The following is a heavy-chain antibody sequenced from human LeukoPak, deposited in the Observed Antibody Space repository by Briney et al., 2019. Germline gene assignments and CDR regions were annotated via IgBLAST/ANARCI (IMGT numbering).Heavy chain of an antibody. CDR2: INTDGTVT. CDR3: ATKQWLAPPPDS. V-gene: IGHV3-74*01. D-gene: IGHD6-19*01. Sequence: PGGSLRLSCAASGFTFSKYWMLWVRQAPGEGLESVSRINTDGTVTTYADSVKGRFTVSRDNADNTMFPQMNSVRDEDTAVYYCATKQWLAPPPDSWGQGTPVTVSS. CDR1: GFTFSKYW. J-gene: IGHJ4*02.